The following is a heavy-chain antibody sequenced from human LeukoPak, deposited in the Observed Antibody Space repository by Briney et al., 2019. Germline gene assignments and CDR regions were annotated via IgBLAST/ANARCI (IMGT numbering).Heavy chain of an antibody. Sequence: GASLQTCGECSGSSFASYWIGWVRRVPGKGLGWMGIIYPGDSDTRYSPSFQGQVTISADKSISTAYLQWSSLKASDSAMYYCARHVSNPAAGTADYWGHRILLTASS. CDR1: GSSFASYW. J-gene: IGHJ4*01. D-gene: IGHD6-13*01. V-gene: IGHV5-51*01. CDR3: ARHVSNPAAGTADY. CDR2: IYPGDSDT.